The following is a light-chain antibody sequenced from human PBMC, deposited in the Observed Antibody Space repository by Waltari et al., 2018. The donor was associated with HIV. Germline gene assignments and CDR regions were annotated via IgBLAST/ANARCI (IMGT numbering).Light chain of an antibody. CDR2: DVS. CDR1: SSDVGSYNS. CDR3: CSYAGTYTFVV. Sequence: QSALPQPPSLSGSPGPSVTISSTATSSDVGSYNSVSWYQHPPGKAPNLILYDVSDRPSGVPDRFSGSKSGNTASLTISGLQAEDEADYYCCSYAGTYTFVVFGGGTKLTVL. J-gene: IGLJ2*01. V-gene: IGLV2-11*01.